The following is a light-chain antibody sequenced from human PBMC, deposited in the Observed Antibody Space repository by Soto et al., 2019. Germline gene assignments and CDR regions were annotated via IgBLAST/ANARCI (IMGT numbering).Light chain of an antibody. J-gene: IGLJ2*01. Sequence: QAVVTQPPSVSGAPGQRVTISCTGSSSNIGAGYDVHWYQQLPGTAPKLLIYGNSNRPSGVPDRFSGSKSGTSASLAITGLQAEDEADYSCQSYDSSLSGSVFGGGTKLPVL. CDR3: QSYDSSLSGSV. CDR1: SSNIGAGYD. CDR2: GNS. V-gene: IGLV1-40*01.